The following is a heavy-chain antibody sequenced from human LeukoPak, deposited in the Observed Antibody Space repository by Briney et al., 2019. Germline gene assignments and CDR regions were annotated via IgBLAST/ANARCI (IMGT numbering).Heavy chain of an antibody. Sequence: PGGSLRLSCAASGFTFSSYGMSWGRQAPGEGLEWVSVISGSGGSTYYAASVKGRFTISRDNSKNTLYLQMNSLRAEDTAVYYCAKDSRGYQDYFDYWGQGTLVTVSS. CDR3: AKDSRGYQDYFDY. CDR1: GFTFSSYG. CDR2: ISGSGGST. V-gene: IGHV3-23*01. D-gene: IGHD3-22*01. J-gene: IGHJ4*02.